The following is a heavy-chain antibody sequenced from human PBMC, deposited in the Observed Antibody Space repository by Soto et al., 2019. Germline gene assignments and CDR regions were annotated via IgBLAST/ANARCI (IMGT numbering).Heavy chain of an antibody. CDR1: GGSFSGYY. J-gene: IGHJ5*02. CDR3: ARGHTHLNIAAANENNWFDP. D-gene: IGHD6-13*01. CDR2: INHSGST. Sequence: SETLSLTCAVYGGSFSGYYWSWIRQPPGKGLEWIGEINHSGSTNYNPSLKSRVTISVDTSKNQFSLKLSSVTAADTAVYYCARGHTHLNIAAANENNWFDPWGQRTPVTVSS. V-gene: IGHV4-34*01.